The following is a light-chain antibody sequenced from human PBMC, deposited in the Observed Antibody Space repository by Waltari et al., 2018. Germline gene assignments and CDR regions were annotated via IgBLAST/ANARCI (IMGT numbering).Light chain of an antibody. J-gene: IGLJ2*01. CDR2: DVT. CDR1: NNDVGASKF. CDR3: CSFTATHTLL. V-gene: IGLV2-14*03. Sequence: QSALTQPASVSGSPGQSITISCTGTNNDVGASKFVSWYQQHPGRAPQLMIYDVTERPSVISYRFSGSKSANTASLTISGLLPEDEAIYYCCSFTATHTLLFGGGTTVTVL.